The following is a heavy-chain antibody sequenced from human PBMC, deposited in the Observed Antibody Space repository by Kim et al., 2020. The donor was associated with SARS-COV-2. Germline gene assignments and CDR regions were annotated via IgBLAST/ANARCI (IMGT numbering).Heavy chain of an antibody. V-gene: IGHV3-23*01. J-gene: IGHJ4*02. Sequence: VSVEGRFTISRDKSENTLYLQMNSLRAEDTAVYYCAKAGGSFAARPHFDYWGQGTLVTVSS. D-gene: IGHD6-6*01. CDR3: AKAGGSFAARPHFDY.